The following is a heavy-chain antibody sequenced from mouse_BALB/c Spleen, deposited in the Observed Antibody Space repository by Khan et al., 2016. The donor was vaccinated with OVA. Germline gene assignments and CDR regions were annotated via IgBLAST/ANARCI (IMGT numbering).Heavy chain of an antibody. CDR2: ITYSGNT. CDR1: GYSITSDYA. Sequence: EVQLQESGPGLVKPSQSLSLTCTVTGYSITSDYAWNWIRKFPGNKLECMGYITYSGNTSYNPSLKSRISITRDTSKNQFFLQLNSVTTEDTATYYCARSIMANWGQGTTLTVSS. V-gene: IGHV3-2*02. CDR3: ARSIMAN. J-gene: IGHJ2*01.